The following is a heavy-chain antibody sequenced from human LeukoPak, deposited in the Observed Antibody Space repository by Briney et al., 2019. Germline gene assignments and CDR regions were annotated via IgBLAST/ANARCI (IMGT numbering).Heavy chain of an antibody. V-gene: IGHV1-2*02. J-gene: IGHJ4*02. CDR2: INPNSGGT. Sequence: ASVKVSCKASGYTFTGYYMHWVRQAPGQGLEWMGWINPNSGGTNYAQKFLGRVTMTRDTPISTVYMELSRLRSDDTAVYYCARGPHWDPHFDYWGQGTLVTVSS. D-gene: IGHD7-27*01. CDR1: GYTFTGYY. CDR3: ARGPHWDPHFDY.